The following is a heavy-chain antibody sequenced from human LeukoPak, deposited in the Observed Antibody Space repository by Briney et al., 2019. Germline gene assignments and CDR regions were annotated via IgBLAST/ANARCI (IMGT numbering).Heavy chain of an antibody. V-gene: IGHV3-30-3*01. Sequence: PGGSLRLSCAASGFTFSSYAMHWVRQAPGKGLEWVAVISYDGSNKYYADSVKGRFTISRDNSKNTLYLQMNSLRAEDTAVYYCASVHIRQSYYYYGMDVWGQGTTVTVSS. CDR1: GFTFSSYA. CDR3: ASVHIRQSYYYYGMDV. D-gene: IGHD2-21*01. J-gene: IGHJ6*02. CDR2: ISYDGSNK.